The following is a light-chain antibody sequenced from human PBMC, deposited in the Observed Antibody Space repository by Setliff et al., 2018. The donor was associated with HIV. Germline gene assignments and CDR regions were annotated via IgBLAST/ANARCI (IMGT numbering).Light chain of an antibody. CDR2: EGN. CDR1: NSDVGNFRL. V-gene: IGLV2-23*01. CDR3: CLSASGITWM. J-gene: IGLJ3*02. Sequence: QSVLAQPASVSGSPGQSITLSCTGSNSDVGNFRLVSWYQQHPGKAPKLVIYEGNKRPTGVSARFSASKSGSTASLTISGLQAEDEADYYCCLSASGITWMFGGGTQLTVL.